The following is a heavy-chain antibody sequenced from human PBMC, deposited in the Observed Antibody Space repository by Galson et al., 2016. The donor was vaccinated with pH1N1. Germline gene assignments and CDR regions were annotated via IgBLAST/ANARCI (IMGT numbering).Heavy chain of an antibody. Sequence: SLRLSCAASGSNSDYNMNWVRLAPGKGLEWVSSISGSGGRKHYADSVQGRFIISRDNSKNTLYLRMNSPRAGDTALYFCAKGGYGDDGLDVFDIWGQGTMVIVSS. CDR3: AKGGYGDDGLDVFDI. CDR1: GSNSDYN. V-gene: IGHV3-23*01. CDR2: ISGSGGRK. J-gene: IGHJ3*02. D-gene: IGHD4-17*01.